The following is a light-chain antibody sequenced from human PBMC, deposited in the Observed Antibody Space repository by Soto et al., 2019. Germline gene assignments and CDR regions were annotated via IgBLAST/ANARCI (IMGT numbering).Light chain of an antibody. CDR3: CSYAGSRTFVV. Sequence: QSALTQPASVSGSPGQSITISCTGTSSDVGSYSLVSWYQQHPGKAPALIIYEVSKRPSGVSNRFSGSKSGNTASLTISGLQAEDEADYCCCSYAGSRTFVVFGGGTKLTVL. CDR2: EVS. J-gene: IGLJ2*01. V-gene: IGLV2-23*02. CDR1: SSDVGSYSL.